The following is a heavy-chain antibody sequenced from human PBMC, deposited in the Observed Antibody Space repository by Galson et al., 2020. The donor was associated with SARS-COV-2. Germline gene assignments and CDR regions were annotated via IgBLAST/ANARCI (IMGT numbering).Heavy chain of an antibody. CDR1: GFTFSDYY. CDR3: ARRPFMSGYYYYMDV. Sequence: NSGGSLRLSCAASGFTFSDYYMSWIRQAPGKGLEWVSYISSSGSTIYYADSVKGRFTISRDNAKNSLYLQMNSLRAEDTAVYYCARRPFMSGYYYYMDVWGEGTTVTVTS. CDR2: ISSSGSTI. J-gene: IGHJ6*03. D-gene: IGHD3-16*01. V-gene: IGHV3-11*01.